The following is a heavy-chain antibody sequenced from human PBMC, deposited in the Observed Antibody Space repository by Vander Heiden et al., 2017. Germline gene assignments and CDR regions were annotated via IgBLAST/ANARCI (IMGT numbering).Heavy chain of an antibody. J-gene: IGHJ5*02. D-gene: IGHD3-16*01. Sequence: EAQLLESGGGLVQPGGSLRLSCAASGFTFSSYAMTWVRQAPGKGLEWVSSISAGSTNTYSADSVKGRFTISRDNSKNTLYLRMNSLRAEDTAVYYCAGLGGNFVSTYNWFDPWGQGTLVTVSS. CDR3: AGLGGNFVSTYNWFDP. CDR2: ISAGSTNT. CDR1: GFTFSSYA. V-gene: IGHV3-23*01.